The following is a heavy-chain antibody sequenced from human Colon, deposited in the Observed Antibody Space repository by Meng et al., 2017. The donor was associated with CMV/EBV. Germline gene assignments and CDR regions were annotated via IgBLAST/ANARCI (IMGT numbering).Heavy chain of an antibody. CDR2: INPNSDGT. D-gene: IGHD2-2*01. CDR1: GYTFTGYY. Sequence: ASVKVSCKASGYTFTGYYMHWVRQAPGQGLEWMGWINPNSDGTNYAQKFQGRVTMTRDTSISTAYMELSRLRSDDTAVYYCARVPFQLAYCSSTSCYHYFDYWGQGTLVTVSS. J-gene: IGHJ4*02. V-gene: IGHV1-2*02. CDR3: ARVPFQLAYCSSTSCYHYFDY.